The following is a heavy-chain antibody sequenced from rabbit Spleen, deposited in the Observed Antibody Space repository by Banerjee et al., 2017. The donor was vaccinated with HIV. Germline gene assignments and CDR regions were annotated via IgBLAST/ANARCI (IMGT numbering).Heavy chain of an antibody. D-gene: IGHD7-1*01. V-gene: IGHV1S45*01. Sequence: QEQLVESGGGLVQPEGSLTLTCTASEFSFSSSYYMCWVRQAPGKGLEWIGCIYTGNGNTYYANWAKGRFTISKTSSTTVTLQMTSLTAADTATYFCVRDQAGYAGYGPYYFYLWGPGTLVTVS. CDR2: IYTGNGNT. CDR1: EFSFSSSYY. J-gene: IGHJ4*01. CDR3: VRDQAGYAGYGPYYFYL.